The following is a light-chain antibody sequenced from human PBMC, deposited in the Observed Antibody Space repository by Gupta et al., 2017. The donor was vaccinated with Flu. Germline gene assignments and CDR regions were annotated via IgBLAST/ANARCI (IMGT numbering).Light chain of an antibody. CDR1: SSDVGNYNY. CDR3: CSDAGSYTWL. Sequence: QSALTQPRSVSGSPGQSVTISCTGTSSDVGNYNYVSWYQPHPGKSPKLMIYDVNKRPSGVTDRFSGSKSGNTASLTISGLKAEDETDYYCCSDAGSYTWLFGGGTKLTVL. CDR2: DVN. V-gene: IGLV2-11*01. J-gene: IGLJ3*02.